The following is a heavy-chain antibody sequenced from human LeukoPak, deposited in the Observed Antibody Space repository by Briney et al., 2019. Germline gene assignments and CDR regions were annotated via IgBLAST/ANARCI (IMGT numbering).Heavy chain of an antibody. V-gene: IGHV3-30-3*01. CDR3: AREARPYSSSWYIKAEYFQH. J-gene: IGHJ1*01. CDR2: ISYDGSNK. CDR1: GFTFSSYA. Sequence: SGGSLRLSCAASGFTFSSYAMHWVRQAPGKGLEWVAVISYDGSNKYYADSVKGRFTISRDNAKNSLYLQMNSLRAEDTAVYYCAREARPYSSSWYIKAEYFQHWGQGTLVTVSS. D-gene: IGHD6-13*01.